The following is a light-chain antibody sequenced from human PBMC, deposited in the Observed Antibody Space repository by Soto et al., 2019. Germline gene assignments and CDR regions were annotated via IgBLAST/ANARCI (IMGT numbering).Light chain of an antibody. CDR1: QSVTTR. CDR3: QQYGGSPIT. J-gene: IGKJ5*01. V-gene: IGKV3-20*01. Sequence: IVWTHSPGTLSFSPGEIVTLSCRANQSVTTRLAWYQHKPGHSPTLLISGASNRASGVPVRFSGSGSGTDFTLTITRLEPEDFALYYCQQYGGSPITFGLGTRLEI. CDR2: GAS.